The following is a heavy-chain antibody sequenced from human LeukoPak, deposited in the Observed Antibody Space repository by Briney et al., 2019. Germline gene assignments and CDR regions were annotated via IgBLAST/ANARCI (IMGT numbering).Heavy chain of an antibody. CDR1: GDSVASYY. J-gene: IGHJ4*02. CDR2: IYYSGST. V-gene: IGHV4-59*02. CDR3: ARDLSGSGSYGDC. D-gene: IGHD3-10*01. Sequence: SETLSLTCIVSGDSVASYYWGWIRQPPGRGLEWIGYIYYSGSTNYNPSLKSRVTMSVDTSKNQFSLKVSSVTAADTAVYYCARDLSGSGSYGDCWGQGTLVTVSS.